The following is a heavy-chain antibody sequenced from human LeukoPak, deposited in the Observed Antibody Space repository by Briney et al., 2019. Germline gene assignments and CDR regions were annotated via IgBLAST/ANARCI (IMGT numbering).Heavy chain of an antibody. Sequence: PSETLSLTCTVSGGSISSSSYYWGWIRQPPGKGLEWIGSIYYSGSTYYNPSLKSRVTISVDTSKNQFSLKLSSVTAADTAVYYCARVHSSSFTNWFDPWGQGTLVTVSS. D-gene: IGHD6-13*01. CDR1: GGSISSSSYY. J-gene: IGHJ5*02. CDR3: ARVHSSSFTNWFDP. CDR2: IYYSGST. V-gene: IGHV4-39*07.